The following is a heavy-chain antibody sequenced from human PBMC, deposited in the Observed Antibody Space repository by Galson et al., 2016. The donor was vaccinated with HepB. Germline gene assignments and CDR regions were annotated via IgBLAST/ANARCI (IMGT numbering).Heavy chain of an antibody. CDR1: GYTFSNYW. D-gene: IGHD1-1*01. V-gene: IGHV5-51*01. CDR2: IFPDDSEA. CDR3: AREGVVQLPGRGTSTYFYFGMDV. Sequence: QSGAEVKKPGESLRISCSTSGYTFSNYWIAWVRQMPGKGLEWMGIIFPDDSEARYSPSFQGQVTFSVDKSISTAFLQWTSLKASDTAIYYCAREGVVQLPGRGTSTYFYFGMDVWGQGTTVTVS. J-gene: IGHJ6*02.